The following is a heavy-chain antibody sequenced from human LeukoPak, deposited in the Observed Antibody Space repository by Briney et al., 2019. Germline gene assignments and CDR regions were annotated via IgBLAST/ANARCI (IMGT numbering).Heavy chain of an antibody. Sequence: GGSLRLSCAVSGFTVSGYYMTWVRQVPGKGLEWVSGLYSGGSTYYAGSVKGRFTISRDNSKNTLYLQMNSLRAEDTAVYYCAKGGAVAVFFDYWGQGTLVTVSS. J-gene: IGHJ4*02. V-gene: IGHV3-53*01. CDR1: GFTVSGYY. D-gene: IGHD6-19*01. CDR2: LYSGGST. CDR3: AKGGAVAVFFDY.